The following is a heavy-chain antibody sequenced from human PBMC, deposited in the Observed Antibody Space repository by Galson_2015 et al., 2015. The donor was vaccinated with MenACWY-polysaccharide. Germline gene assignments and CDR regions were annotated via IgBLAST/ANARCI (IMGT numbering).Heavy chain of an antibody. J-gene: IGHJ5*02. Sequence: PALVKPTQTLTLTCTFSGFSLSDIGEGVGWIRQPPGKAPEWLALIYWAGDERYSPSLKTRLSITKDASKNQVVLKMTNMDPVDTATYYCVHSHWPQENYFDPWGQGTLVAVSS. CDR3: VHSHWPQENYFDP. CDR1: GFSLSDIGEG. D-gene: IGHD1-7*01. V-gene: IGHV2-5*02. CDR2: IYWAGDE.